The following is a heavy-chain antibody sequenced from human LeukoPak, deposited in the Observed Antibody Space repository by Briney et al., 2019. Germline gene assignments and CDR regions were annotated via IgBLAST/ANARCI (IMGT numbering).Heavy chain of an antibody. D-gene: IGHD6-13*01. V-gene: IGHV7-4-1*02. CDR2: INTNTGNP. Sequence: ASVKVSCKASGYTFTSYGISWVRQAPGQGLEWMGWINTNTGNPTYAQGFTGRFVFSLDTSVSTAYLQISSLKAEDTAVYYCARVKGIPNEYYFDYWGQGTLVTVSS. J-gene: IGHJ4*02. CDR3: ARVKGIPNEYYFDY. CDR1: GYTFTSYG.